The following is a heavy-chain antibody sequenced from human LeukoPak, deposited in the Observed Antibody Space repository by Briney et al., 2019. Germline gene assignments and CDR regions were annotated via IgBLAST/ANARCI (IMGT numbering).Heavy chain of an antibody. CDR3: AREGVGHYDFWSGYYRDYFDY. CDR2: INWNGGST. CDR1: GFTFDDYG. J-gene: IGHJ4*02. Sequence: PGGSLRLSCAASGFTFDDYGMSWVRQAPGKGLEWVSGINWNGGSTGYADSVKGRFTISRDNAKNSLYLQMNSLRAEDTALYYCAREGVGHYDFWSGYYRDYFDYWGQGTLVTVSS. V-gene: IGHV3-20*04. D-gene: IGHD3-3*01.